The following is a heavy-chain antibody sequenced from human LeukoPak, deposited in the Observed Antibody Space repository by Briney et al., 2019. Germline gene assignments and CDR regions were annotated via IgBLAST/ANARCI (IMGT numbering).Heavy chain of an antibody. Sequence: ASVKVSCKASGYAFTSYAMNWVRQAPGQGLEWMGWINTNTGNPTYAQGFTGRFVFSLDTSVSTAYLQISSLKAEDTAVYYCAREGVCSGGSCYGYWGQGTLVTVSS. CDR3: AREGVCSGGSCYGY. V-gene: IGHV7-4-1*02. D-gene: IGHD2-15*01. J-gene: IGHJ4*02. CDR2: INTNTGNP. CDR1: GYAFTSYA.